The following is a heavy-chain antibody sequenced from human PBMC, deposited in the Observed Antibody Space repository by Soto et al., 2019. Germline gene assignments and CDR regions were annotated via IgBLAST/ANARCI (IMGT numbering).Heavy chain of an antibody. CDR1: GFTFTNYF. J-gene: IGHJ4*02. CDR3: ATGHHFGAYVLKY. Sequence: QVQLVQSGAEVKKPGASVKVSCKASGFTFTNYFIHWVRQAPGQGLEWMGIIKPIGDSTTYAQKLQRRVTIIKDTSTSTVSMELTRLRSADTALYYCATGHHFGAYVLKYGGQGTLVTVSS. D-gene: IGHD3-16*01. CDR2: IKPIGDST. V-gene: IGHV1-46*03.